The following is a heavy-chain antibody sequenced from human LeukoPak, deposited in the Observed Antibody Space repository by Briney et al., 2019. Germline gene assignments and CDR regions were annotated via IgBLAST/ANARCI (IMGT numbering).Heavy chain of an antibody. Sequence: GGSLRLSCAASAFTFSTYGMHWVRQAPGKGLEWVAFIRYDGINKYYADSVKGRFTISRDNSKNTLYLQMNSLRAEDTAVYYCAKGHCSSTSCSDAFDIWGQGTMVTVSS. CDR3: AKGHCSSTSCSDAFDI. CDR1: AFTFSTYG. CDR2: IRYDGINK. J-gene: IGHJ3*02. D-gene: IGHD2-2*01. V-gene: IGHV3-30*02.